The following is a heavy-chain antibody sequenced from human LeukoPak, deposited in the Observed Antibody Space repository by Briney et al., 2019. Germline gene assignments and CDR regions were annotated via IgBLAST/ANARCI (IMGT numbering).Heavy chain of an antibody. CDR2: IYTSGST. CDR3: ARVRGSSWNRDYYYHYMDV. Sequence: PSETLSLTCTVSGGSISSFYWSWIRQPAGKGLEWIGRIYTSGSTNYNLSLKSRVTMSVDTSKNQFSLKLSSVTAADTAVYYCARVRGSSWNRDYYYHYMDVWGKGTTVTISS. D-gene: IGHD6-13*01. V-gene: IGHV4-4*07. J-gene: IGHJ6*03. CDR1: GGSISSFY.